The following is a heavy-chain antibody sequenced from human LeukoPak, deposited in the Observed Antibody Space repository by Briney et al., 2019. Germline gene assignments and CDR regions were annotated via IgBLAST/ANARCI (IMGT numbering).Heavy chain of an antibody. CDR2: ISGSGGST. J-gene: IGHJ5*02. Sequence: GGSLRLSCAASGFTFSSYAMSWVRQAPGKGLEWVSAISGSGGSTYYADSVKGRFTISRDNSKNTLYLQMNSLRAEDTAVYYCAKDARSKYYYGSGSYEWFDPWGQGTLVTVSS. V-gene: IGHV3-23*01. CDR1: GFTFSSYA. D-gene: IGHD3-10*01. CDR3: AKDARSKYYYGSGSYEWFDP.